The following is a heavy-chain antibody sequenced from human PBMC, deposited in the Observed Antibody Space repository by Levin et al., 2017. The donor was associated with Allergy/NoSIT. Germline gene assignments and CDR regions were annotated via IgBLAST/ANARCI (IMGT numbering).Heavy chain of an antibody. D-gene: IGHD3-22*01. J-gene: IGHJ4*02. CDR2: IYYSGNI. CDR1: GGSVSSSSYY. Sequence: SETLSLTCTVSGGSVSSSSYYWGWIRQPPGKGLEWIGSIYYSGNIYYNPSLKSRVTISVDTSKNQFSLKLSSVTAADTAVYYCSRGYDSSGYPLDYWGQGTLVTVSS. V-gene: IGHV4-39*07. CDR3: SRGYDSSGYPLDY.